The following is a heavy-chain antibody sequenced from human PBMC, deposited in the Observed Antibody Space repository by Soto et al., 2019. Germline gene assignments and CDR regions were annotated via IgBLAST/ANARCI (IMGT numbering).Heavy chain of an antibody. Sequence: PGESLKISCKGSGYSFTSYWISWVRQMPGKCLEWMGRIDPSDSYTNYSPSFQGHVTISADKSISTAYLQWSSLKASDTAMYYCARLSWYDSSGSGWFDPWGQGTLVTVSS. CDR1: GYSFTSYW. D-gene: IGHD3-22*01. V-gene: IGHV5-10-1*01. CDR2: IDPSDSYT. CDR3: ARLSWYDSSGSGWFDP. J-gene: IGHJ5*02.